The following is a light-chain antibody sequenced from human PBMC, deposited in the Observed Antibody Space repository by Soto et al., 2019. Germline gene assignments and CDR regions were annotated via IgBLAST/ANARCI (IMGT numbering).Light chain of an antibody. CDR3: QQYGSSPPIT. CDR2: KAS. V-gene: IGKV1-5*03. CDR1: QTISSW. Sequence: DLQMTQSPSTLSGSVGDRVTITCRSSQTISSWLAWYQQKPGKAPKLLIYKASTLKSGVPSRFSGSGSGTEFTLTIRRLEPEDLAVYYCQQYGSSPPITVGQGTRLEIK. J-gene: IGKJ5*01.